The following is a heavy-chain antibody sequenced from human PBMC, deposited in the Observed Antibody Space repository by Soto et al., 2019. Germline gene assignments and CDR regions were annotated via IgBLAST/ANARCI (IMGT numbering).Heavy chain of an antibody. CDR3: VREFAPGSPNYDY. Sequence: GSLRLSCAASGFTFSSYAMGWVRQAPGKGLEWVSTLTRSGTTPYAESVRGRFTISRDNSKNTLYLQMDDLRAEDTAVYYCVREFAPGSPNYDYWGLGTLVTV. J-gene: IGHJ4*02. CDR1: GFTFSSYA. D-gene: IGHD3-10*01. CDR2: LTRSGTT. V-gene: IGHV3-23*01.